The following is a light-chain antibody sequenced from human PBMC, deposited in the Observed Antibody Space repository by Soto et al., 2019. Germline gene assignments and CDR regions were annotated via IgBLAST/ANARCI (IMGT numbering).Light chain of an antibody. CDR2: GAS. V-gene: IGKV1-27*01. CDR3: QTNKGVAPST. CDR1: QAISHY. Sequence: DIQMTQSPSSLSASVGDRVTIACRASQAISHYLAWYQQKPGKVPRLLIYGASTLQSGVPSRFSGSGSGTDLPLTITSLQPDDVATCCCQTNKGVAPSTFGHGTKMQLK. J-gene: IGKJ1*01.